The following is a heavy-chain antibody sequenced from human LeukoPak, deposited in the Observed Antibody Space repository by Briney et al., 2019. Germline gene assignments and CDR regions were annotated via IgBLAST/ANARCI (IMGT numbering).Heavy chain of an antibody. CDR2: ISGSGGST. V-gene: IGHV3-23*01. D-gene: IGHD3-22*01. CDR3: AKVYGDSSGFDY. CDR1: GFTFSSYA. Sequence: GGSLRLSCAASGFTFSSYAMHWVRQAPGKGLEWVSAISGSGGSTYYADSVKGRFTISRDNSKNTLYLQMNSLRAEDTAVYYCAKVYGDSSGFDYWGQGTLVTVSS. J-gene: IGHJ4*02.